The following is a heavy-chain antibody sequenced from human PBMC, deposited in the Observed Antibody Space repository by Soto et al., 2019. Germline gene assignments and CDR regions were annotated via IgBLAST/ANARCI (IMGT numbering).Heavy chain of an antibody. Sequence: QVQLQESGPGLVKPSQTLSLTCTVSGGSISSGGYYWSWIRQHPGTGLEWIGYIYYSGSTYYNPSLKSRVTIAVDTSKNQFSLKLSSVTAADTAVYYCAREPTYYYGSGSYVAGMDVWGQGTTVTVSS. J-gene: IGHJ6*02. CDR2: IYYSGST. CDR1: GGSISSGGYY. CDR3: AREPTYYYGSGSYVAGMDV. V-gene: IGHV4-31*03. D-gene: IGHD3-10*01.